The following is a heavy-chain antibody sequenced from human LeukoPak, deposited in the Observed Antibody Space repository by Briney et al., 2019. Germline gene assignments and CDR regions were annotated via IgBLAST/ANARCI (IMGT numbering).Heavy chain of an antibody. CDR2: ISTSSTYT. V-gene: IGHV3-21*01. D-gene: IGHD6-25*01. J-gene: IGHJ6*03. CDR3: ARDASGFYLYYYMDV. CDR1: GLTFSDYS. Sequence: PGGSLRLSCTPSGLTFSDYSMNWVRQAPGKGLEWVSSISTSSTYTFYADSVKGRFTTSRDNRKNSLYLQMSSLTAEDTAVYYCARDASGFYLYYYMDVWGKGATVTVSS.